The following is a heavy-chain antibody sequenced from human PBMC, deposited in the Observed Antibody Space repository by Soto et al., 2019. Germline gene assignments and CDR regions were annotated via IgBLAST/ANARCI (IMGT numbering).Heavy chain of an antibody. D-gene: IGHD2-2*01. Sequence: SETLSLTCTVSGGSVSSGSYYWSWIRQPPGKGLEWIGYIYYSGSTNYNPSLKSRVTISVDTSKNQFSLKLTSVTAADTAVYYCARAVYCTTANCWDDFHYYNIDVWGQGTAVTVSS. V-gene: IGHV4-61*01. J-gene: IGHJ6*02. CDR1: GGSVSSGSYY. CDR2: IYYSGST. CDR3: ARAVYCTTANCWDDFHYYNIDV.